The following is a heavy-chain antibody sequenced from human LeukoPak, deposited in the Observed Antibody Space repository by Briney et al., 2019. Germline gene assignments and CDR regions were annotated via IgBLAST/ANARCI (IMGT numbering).Heavy chain of an antibody. CDR1: GYTFTGYY. J-gene: IGHJ6*03. CDR3: ARDAAGDFWSGYYHYYYYYMDV. CDR2: INPNSGGT. D-gene: IGHD3-3*01. V-gene: IGHV1-2*02. Sequence: ASVKVSCKVSGYTFTGYYMHWVRQAPGQGLEWMGWINPNSGGTNYAQKFQGRVTMTRDTSISTAYMELSRLRSDDTAVYYCARDAAGDFWSGYYHYYYYYMDVWGKGTTVTVSS.